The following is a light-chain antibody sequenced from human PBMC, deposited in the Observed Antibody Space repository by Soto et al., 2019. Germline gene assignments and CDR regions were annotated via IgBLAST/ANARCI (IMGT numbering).Light chain of an antibody. CDR1: SSNIGTGCD. J-gene: IGLJ1*01. V-gene: IGLV1-40*01. CDR2: GSS. CDR3: QSYDNRLSGTYV. Sequence: QSVLTRPPSVSGAPGQRVTISCTGSSSNIGTGCDVHWYQQLPGTAPKLLIYGSSNRPSGVPDRFSGSKSATSASLAITGLQAEDEADYYCQSYDNRLSGTYVFGTGTKVTVL.